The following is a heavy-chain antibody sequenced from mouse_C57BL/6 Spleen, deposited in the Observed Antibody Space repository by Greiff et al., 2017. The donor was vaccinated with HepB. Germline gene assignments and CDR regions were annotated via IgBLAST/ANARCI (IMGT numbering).Heavy chain of an antibody. CDR2: IDPETGGT. CDR3: TRWGLRLQGYFDY. J-gene: IGHJ2*01. D-gene: IGHD3-2*02. Sequence: VQLQQSGAELVRPGASVTLSCKASGYTFTDYEMHWVKQTPVHALEGIGAIDPETGGTAYNQKFKGKAILTADKSSSTAYMELRSLTSEDSAVYDCTRWGLRLQGYFDYWGQGTTLTVSS. V-gene: IGHV1-15*01. CDR1: GYTFTDYE.